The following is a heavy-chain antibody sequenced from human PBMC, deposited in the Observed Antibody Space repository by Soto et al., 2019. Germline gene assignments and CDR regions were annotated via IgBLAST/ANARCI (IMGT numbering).Heavy chain of an antibody. CDR1: GGSISSGDYY. CDR2: IYYSGST. CDR3: ARDRMGSYEGPGVDY. V-gene: IGHV4-30-4*01. Sequence: QVQLQESGPGLVKPSQTLSLTCTVSGGSISSGDYYWSWIRQPPGKGLEWIGHIYYSGSTYYNPSLKSRVTISVDTSKNQFSLKLSSVTAADTAVYYCARDRMGSYEGPGVDYWGQGTLVTVSS. J-gene: IGHJ4*02. D-gene: IGHD3-16*01.